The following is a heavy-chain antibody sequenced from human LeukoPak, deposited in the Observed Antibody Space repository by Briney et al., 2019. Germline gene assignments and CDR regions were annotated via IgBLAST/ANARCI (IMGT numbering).Heavy chain of an antibody. CDR3: ARSPYYMDV. Sequence: PSETLSLTCTVSGGSISSYYWSWIRQPPGKGLEWIGYIYYSGSTNYDPSLKSRVTISVDTSKNQFSLKLSSVTAADTAVYYCARSPYYMDVWGKGTTVTVSS. J-gene: IGHJ6*03. CDR2: IYYSGST. V-gene: IGHV4-59*01. CDR1: GGSISSYY.